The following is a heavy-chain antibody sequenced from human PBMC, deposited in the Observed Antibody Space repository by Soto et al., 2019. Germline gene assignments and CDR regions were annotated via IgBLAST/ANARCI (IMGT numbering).Heavy chain of an antibody. CDR2: IKQDGSEK. J-gene: IGHJ3*02. Sequence: PWWSLRLSCSASVFTFSSYWMSWFRQAPGKGLEWVANIKQDGSEKYYVDSVKGRFTISRDNAKNSLYLQMNSLRAEDTAVYYCARDGRGFYDFWTRASNAFDIWGQGTMVTVS. D-gene: IGHD3-3*01. V-gene: IGHV3-7*03. CDR3: ARDGRGFYDFWTRASNAFDI. CDR1: VFTFSSYW.